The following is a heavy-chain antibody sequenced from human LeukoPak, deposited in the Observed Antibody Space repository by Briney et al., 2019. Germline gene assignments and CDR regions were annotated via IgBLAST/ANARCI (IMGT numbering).Heavy chain of an antibody. CDR1: GYSISSGYY. J-gene: IGHJ5*02. D-gene: IGHD2-15*01. V-gene: IGHV4-38-2*02. CDR2: IYHSGST. Sequence: SETLSLTCTVSGYSISSGYYWGWIRQPPGKGLEWIGSIYHSGSTYYNPSLKSRVTISVDTSKNQFSLKLSSVTAADTAVYYCARDSADIVVVVAATLSWFDPWGQGTLVTVSS. CDR3: ARDSADIVVVVAATLSWFDP.